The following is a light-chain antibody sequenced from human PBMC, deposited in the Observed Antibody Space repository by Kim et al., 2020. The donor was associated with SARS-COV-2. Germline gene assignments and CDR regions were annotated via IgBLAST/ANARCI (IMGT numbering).Light chain of an antibody. J-gene: IGKJ5*01. V-gene: IGKV3-11*01. Sequence: EIVLTQSPATLSLSPGERATLSCRASHSVSKYLVWHQQKPGQPPRLLIYDASNRATGIPARFSGSGSGTDFTLTITSLEPEDFAVYYCQQRLNWPPITFGQGTRLEIK. CDR1: HSVSKY. CDR3: QQRLNWPPIT. CDR2: DAS.